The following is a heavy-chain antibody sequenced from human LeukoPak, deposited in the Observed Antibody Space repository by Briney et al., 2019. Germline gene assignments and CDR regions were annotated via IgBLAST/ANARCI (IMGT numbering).Heavy chain of an antibody. V-gene: IGHV3-11*06. CDR1: GFTFSDCY. CDR2: ISSSSSYT. J-gene: IGHJ4*02. Sequence: SGGSLRLSCAVSGFTFSDCYMSWIRQAPGKGLEWVSYISSSSSYTNYADSVKGRFTISRDNAKNSLYLQMNSLRAEDTAVYYCASGGQQLPPDYWGQGTLVTVSS. D-gene: IGHD6-13*01. CDR3: ASGGQQLPPDY.